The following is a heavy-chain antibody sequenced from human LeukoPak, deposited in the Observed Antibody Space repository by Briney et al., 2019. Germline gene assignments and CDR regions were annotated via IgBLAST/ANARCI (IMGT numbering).Heavy chain of an antibody. V-gene: IGHV3-74*01. CDR2: INSVGSST. J-gene: IGHJ3*02. Sequence: PGGSLRLSCAASRVTFSNYWMHWVRQAPGKGLVWVSRINSVGSSTSYADSVRGRFTISRDNARNTLYLQMNSLRAEDTAMYYCASHGDYDAFDIWGQGTMVTVSS. D-gene: IGHD4-17*01. CDR1: RVTFSNYW. CDR3: ASHGDYDAFDI.